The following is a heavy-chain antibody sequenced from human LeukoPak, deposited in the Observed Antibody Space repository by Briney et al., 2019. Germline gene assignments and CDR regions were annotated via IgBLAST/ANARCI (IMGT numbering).Heavy chain of an antibody. CDR3: ARATYYYGSGSYLDY. V-gene: IGHV4-39*07. CDR2: IYYSGST. Sequence: SETLSLTCTVSGGSISTSTYYWGWIRQPPGEGLEWIGSIYYSGSTYYNPSLKSRVTISVDTSKNQFSLKLSSVTAADTAVYYCARATYYYGSGSYLDYWGQGTLVTVSS. CDR1: GGSISTSTYY. D-gene: IGHD3-10*01. J-gene: IGHJ4*02.